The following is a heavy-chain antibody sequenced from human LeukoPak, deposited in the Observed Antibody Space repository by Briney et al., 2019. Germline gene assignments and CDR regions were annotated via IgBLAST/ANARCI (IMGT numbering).Heavy chain of an antibody. J-gene: IGHJ4*02. Sequence: ASVKVSCKASGYTFTGYYMHWVRQALGQGLEWMGWINPNSGGTNYAQKFQGRVTMTRDTSISTAYMELSRLRSDDTAVYYCARLGGFGDYGDPYYFDYWGQGTLVTVSS. CDR3: ARLGGFGDYGDPYYFDY. CDR2: INPNSGGT. D-gene: IGHD4-17*01. V-gene: IGHV1-2*02. CDR1: GYTFTGYY.